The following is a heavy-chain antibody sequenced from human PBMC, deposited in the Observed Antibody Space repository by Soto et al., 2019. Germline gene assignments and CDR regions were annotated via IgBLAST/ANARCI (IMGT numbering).Heavy chain of an antibody. CDR3: ARHLYDNRNHLDALDV. J-gene: IGHJ3*01. CDR1: GYSFTTFW. CDR2: LDPADSFT. D-gene: IGHD3-22*01. V-gene: IGHV5-10-1*01. Sequence: LKISCNVSGYSFTTFWISWVRQMPEKGLEWMGRLDPADSFTNYSPSFQGHVTISVDKSINTAYLQWSSLKASDTAIYYCARHLYDNRNHLDALDVWGQGTMVTVSS.